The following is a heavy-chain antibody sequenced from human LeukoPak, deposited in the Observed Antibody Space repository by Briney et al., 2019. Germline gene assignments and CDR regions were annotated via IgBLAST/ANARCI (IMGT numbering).Heavy chain of an antibody. Sequence: LPCCVARGCIGSSCYYRGGSRKPPREGVEGIGINYYSGSTYYNPSIKSRVTICVDTSKNQFSLKLSSVTAADTAVYYCARINYYDYVWASYRSYFFDYWGRETLVTVS. CDR2: NYYSGST. J-gene: IGHJ4*02. V-gene: IGHV4-39*01. CDR1: RGCIGSSCYY. CDR3: ARINYYDYVWASYRSYFFDY. D-gene: IGHD3-16*02.